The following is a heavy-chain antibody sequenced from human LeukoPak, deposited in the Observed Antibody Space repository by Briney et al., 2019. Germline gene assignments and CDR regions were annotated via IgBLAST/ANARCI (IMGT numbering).Heavy chain of an antibody. D-gene: IGHD5-18*01. V-gene: IGHV3-30*02. CDR1: GFTFSSNA. CDR3: AKDQYGYSYGYFDF. Sequence: GGSLSLSCAASGFTFSSNAMHCVRQAPAKGLEWGASVRYDGTNKDYADSVKGRFTISRDNSKNTLYLQMKSLRAEDTAVYYCAKDQYGYSYGYFDFWGQGTLVTVSS. J-gene: IGHJ4*02. CDR2: VRYDGTNK.